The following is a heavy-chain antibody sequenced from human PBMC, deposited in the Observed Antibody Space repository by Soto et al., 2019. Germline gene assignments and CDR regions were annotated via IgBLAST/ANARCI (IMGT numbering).Heavy chain of an antibody. J-gene: IGHJ5*02. V-gene: IGHV4-39*01. CDR3: ARAGSTYNWFDP. D-gene: IGHD2-15*01. CDR1: GGSISSSTYY. CDR2: FFIGGNT. Sequence: PSETLSLTCTVSGGSISSSTYYWGWMRQPPGKGLEWIGSFFIGGNTYYNPSLKSRVTISVDTSKNQFSLKLSSVTAADTAVYYCARAGSTYNWFDPWGQGTLVTVS.